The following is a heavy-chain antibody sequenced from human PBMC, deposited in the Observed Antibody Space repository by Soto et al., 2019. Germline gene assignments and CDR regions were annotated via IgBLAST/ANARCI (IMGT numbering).Heavy chain of an antibody. D-gene: IGHD6-13*01. CDR2: ISWDGGST. CDR3: AKDNEQQPPAYYYGMDV. CDR1: GFTFDDYT. J-gene: IGHJ6*02. Sequence: WGSLRLSCAASGFTFDDYTMHWVRQAPGKGLEWVSLISWDGGSTYYADSVKGRFTISRDNSKNSLYLQMNSLRTEDTALYYCAKDNEQQPPAYYYGMDVWGQGTTVTVSS. V-gene: IGHV3-43*01.